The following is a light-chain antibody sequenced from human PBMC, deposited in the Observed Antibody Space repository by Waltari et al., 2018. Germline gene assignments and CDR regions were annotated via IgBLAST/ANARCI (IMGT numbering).Light chain of an antibody. V-gene: IGKV3-15*01. CDR1: QSLSNK. CDR3: HQYTDWPPT. J-gene: IGKJ1*01. Sequence: EKVMTQSPANLSVSPGEKPTRSCRACQSLSNKLDWYTQKPGQAPRLLIYGASTRATGFPARFGGSGSGTEFTLTISSLQSEDFAVYYCHQYTDWPPTFGQGTKVEVK. CDR2: GAS.